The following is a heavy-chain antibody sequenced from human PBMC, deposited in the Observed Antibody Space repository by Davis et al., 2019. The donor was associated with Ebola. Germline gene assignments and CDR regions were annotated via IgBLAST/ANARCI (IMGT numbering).Heavy chain of an antibody. Sequence: ASVTVSCKASGFTFSGYHLHWVRQAPGQGLEWLGWISPKSGATQYGQKFQGSVTMTRDTSVTTVYMELTSLRSDDTAVYYCARAPPAIVGAGGPYNYYYYGLDVWGPGTTVTVSS. CDR2: ISPKSGAT. CDR1: GFTFSGYH. D-gene: IGHD2-8*02. V-gene: IGHV1-2*02. CDR3: ARAPPAIVGAGGPYNYYYYGLDV. J-gene: IGHJ6*02.